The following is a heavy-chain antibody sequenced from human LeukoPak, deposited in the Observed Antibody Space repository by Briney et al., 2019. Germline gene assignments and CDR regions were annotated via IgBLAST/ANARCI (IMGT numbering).Heavy chain of an antibody. J-gene: IGHJ4*02. V-gene: IGHV4-38-2*01. CDR2: MYHSGNS. CDR1: GYSVSGAYY. CDR3: ARFATGGLYYFDY. D-gene: IGHD6-19*01. Sequence: PSETLSLTCSVSGYSVSGAYYWGWIRQPPGKGLEWIGTMYHSGNSYYNPSLQSRVTISVDTPKNQFSLKLISVTAADTAVYYCARFATGGLYYFDYWGQGTLVIVSS.